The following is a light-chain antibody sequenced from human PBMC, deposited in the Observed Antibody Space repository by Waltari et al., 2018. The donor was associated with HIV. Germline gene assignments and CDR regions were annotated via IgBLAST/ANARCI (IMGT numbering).Light chain of an antibody. Sequence: SVLTQPPSASGTPGQRVTISCSGSSSNIGSHYVFWYQQLPGTAPKLLMHRNQQRPSGVTDRFSDSTSGTSASLAISGLRSEDEADYYCATWDDSLSGVLFGGGTKLTVL. J-gene: IGLJ2*01. V-gene: IGLV1-47*01. CDR1: SSNIGSHY. CDR3: ATWDDSLSGVL. CDR2: RNQ.